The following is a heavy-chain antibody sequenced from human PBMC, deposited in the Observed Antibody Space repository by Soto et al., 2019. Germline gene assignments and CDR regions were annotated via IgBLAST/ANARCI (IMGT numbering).Heavy chain of an antibody. CDR2: IYSGGST. CDR3: ERDADITMVRGAPLLYGMDV. V-gene: IGHV3-53*04. Sequence: EVQLVESGGGLVQPGGSLRLSCAASGFTVSSNYMSWVRQAPGKGLEWVSVIYSGGSTYYADSVKGRFTISRHNSKNTPYLQMSSVIAEDTAVYYCERDADITMVRGAPLLYGMDVWGQGTTVTVSS. CDR1: GFTVSSNY. D-gene: IGHD3-10*01. J-gene: IGHJ6*02.